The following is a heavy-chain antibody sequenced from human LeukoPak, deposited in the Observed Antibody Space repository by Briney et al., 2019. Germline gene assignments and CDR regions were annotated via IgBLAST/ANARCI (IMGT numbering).Heavy chain of an antibody. CDR1: GGSISSYY. CDR3: ARGPAVAGYYYYYMDV. CDR2: TYTSGST. D-gene: IGHD6-19*01. J-gene: IGHJ6*03. Sequence: SETLSLTCTVSGGSISSYYWSWIRQPAGKGLEWIGRTYTSGSTNYNPSLKSRVTMSVDTSKNQFSLKLSSVTAADTAVYYCARGPAVAGYYYYYMDVWGKGTTVTVSS. V-gene: IGHV4-4*07.